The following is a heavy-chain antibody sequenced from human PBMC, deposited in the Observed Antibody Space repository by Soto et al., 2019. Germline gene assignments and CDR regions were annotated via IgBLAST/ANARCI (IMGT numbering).Heavy chain of an antibody. CDR1: GFTFSSYS. CDR2: ISSSSSTI. V-gene: IGHV3-48*01. CDR3: ARGLYCSVTSCYTANWFDP. J-gene: IGHJ5*02. Sequence: VQLVESGGGLVQPGGSLRLSCAASGFTFSSYSMNWVRQAPGKGLNWVSYISSSSSTIYYADSVKGRFTISRDNAKNSLYLQMNSLRAEDTAVYYCARGLYCSVTSCYTANWFDPWGQGTLVTVSS. D-gene: IGHD2-2*02.